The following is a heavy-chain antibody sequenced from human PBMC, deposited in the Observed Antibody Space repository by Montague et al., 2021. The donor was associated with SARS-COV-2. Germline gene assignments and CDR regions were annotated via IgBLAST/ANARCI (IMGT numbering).Heavy chain of an antibody. CDR1: GDSVSSNSAA. Sequence: CAISGDSVSSNSAAWNWIRQSPSRGLEWLGRTHYRSKWYNDYAVSVKSRITINPDTSKNQFSLQLNSVAPEDTTVYYCARDLKPPGDILTGYLPYYYYMDVWGKGTTVTASS. J-gene: IGHJ6*03. CDR3: ARDLKPPGDILTGYLPYYYYMDV. D-gene: IGHD3-9*01. CDR2: THYRSKWYN. V-gene: IGHV6-1*01.